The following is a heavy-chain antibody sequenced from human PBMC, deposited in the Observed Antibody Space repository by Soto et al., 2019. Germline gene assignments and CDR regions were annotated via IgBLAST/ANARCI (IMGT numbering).Heavy chain of an antibody. V-gene: IGHV4-31*03. Sequence: SETLSLTCTVSGGSISSGGYYWSWIRQHPGKGLEWIGYIYYSGSTYYNPSLKSRVTISVDTSKNQFSLKLSSVTAADTAVYYCARDSAAMHGGNYYYYYMDVWGKGTTVTVSS. D-gene: IGHD2-2*01. CDR3: ARDSAAMHGGNYYYYYMDV. CDR1: GGSISSGGYY. CDR2: IYYSGST. J-gene: IGHJ6*03.